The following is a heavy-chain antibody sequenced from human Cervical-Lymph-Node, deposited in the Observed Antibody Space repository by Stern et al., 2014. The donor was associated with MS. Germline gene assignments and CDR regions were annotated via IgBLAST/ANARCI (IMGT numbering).Heavy chain of an antibody. D-gene: IGHD3-16*01. CDR2: IHHSGAT. J-gene: IGHJ3*02. Sequence: QLQLQESGPGLVKPSQTLSLSCTVSGAPISSGGYYWTWIRQLPGKGLEWVGYIHHSGATFYNPSLKSRVTISVDTSENQFSLMLSSVTAADTAVYYCAAIGPLMEGAAFDIWGQGTMVTVSS. V-gene: IGHV4-31*03. CDR3: AAIGPLMEGAAFDI. CDR1: GAPISSGGYY.